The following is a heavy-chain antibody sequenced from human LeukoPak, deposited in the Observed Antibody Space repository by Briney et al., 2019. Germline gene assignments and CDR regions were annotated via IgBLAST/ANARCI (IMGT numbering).Heavy chain of an antibody. J-gene: IGHJ4*02. V-gene: IGHV5-51*01. CDR1: GYSFTSYW. CDR3: ARSPPDYDYGGFLDY. CDR2: IYPGDSDT. Sequence: GESLKISCKGSGYSFTSYWIGWVRQMPGKGLEWMGIIYPGDSDTRYNPSFQGQVTISADKSISTAYLQWSSLKASDTAMYHCARSPPDYDYGGFLDYWGQGTLVTVSS. D-gene: IGHD4-23*01.